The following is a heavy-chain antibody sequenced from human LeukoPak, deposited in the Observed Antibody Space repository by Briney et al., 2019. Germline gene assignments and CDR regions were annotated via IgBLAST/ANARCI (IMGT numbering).Heavy chain of an antibody. Sequence: SETLSLTCTVSGGSISSGSYYWSWIRQPAGEGLQWIGHVYSTGTTNYNPSLGSRVSISLDTSKKQFSLEMTSVTAADTAVYYCARRLAVTRDYFDPWGQGILVTVSS. CDR1: GGSISSGSYY. CDR3: ARRLAVTRDYFDP. J-gene: IGHJ5*02. V-gene: IGHV4-61*09. D-gene: IGHD4-17*01. CDR2: VYSTGTT.